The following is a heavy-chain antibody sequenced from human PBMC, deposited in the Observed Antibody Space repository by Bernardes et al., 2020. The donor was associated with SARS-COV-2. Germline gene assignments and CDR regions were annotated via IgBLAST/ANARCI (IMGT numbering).Heavy chain of an antibody. D-gene: IGHD2-21*01. Sequence: GRSLRLSCAASGFALSEHYMSWVRQAPGKGLEWISYISSSGHTVYDADSVKGRFTISRDNGRNSPFLQMNSLTADDTAIYYCARDLCRGGTCYSASDHWGQGTLVIVSS. V-gene: IGHV3-11*01. J-gene: IGHJ4*02. CDR2: ISSSGHTV. CDR3: ARDLCRGGTCYSASDH. CDR1: GFALSEHY.